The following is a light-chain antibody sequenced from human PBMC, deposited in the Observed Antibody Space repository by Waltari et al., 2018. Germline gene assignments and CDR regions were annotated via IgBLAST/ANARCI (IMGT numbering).Light chain of an antibody. V-gene: IGKV1-5*03. CDR2: KAS. CDR1: QSISSW. Sequence: DIQMTQSPSTLSASVGDRVTITCRASQSISSWLAWYQQKPGKAHKLLIYKASSLESGVPSRFSGSGSGTEFTLTISSLQPDDFATYYCQQFKSYSTFGQGTKLEIK. CDR3: QQFKSYST. J-gene: IGKJ2*01.